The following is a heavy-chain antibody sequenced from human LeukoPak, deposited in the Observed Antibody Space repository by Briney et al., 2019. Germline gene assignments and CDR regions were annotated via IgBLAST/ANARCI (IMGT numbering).Heavy chain of an antibody. V-gene: IGHV4-34*01. CDR1: GGSFSGYY. J-gene: IGHJ4*02. CDR3: AKDLAPAENSGSNDY. Sequence: KPSETLSLTCAVYGGSFSGYYWSWIRQPPGKGLEWIGEINHSGSTNYNPSLKSRVTISVDTSKNQFSLKLSSVTAADTAVYYCAKDLAPAENSGSNDYWGQGTLVTVSS. D-gene: IGHD3-22*01. CDR2: INHSGST.